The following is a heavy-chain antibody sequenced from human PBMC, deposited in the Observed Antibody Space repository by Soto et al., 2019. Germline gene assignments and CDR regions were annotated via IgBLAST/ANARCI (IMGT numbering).Heavy chain of an antibody. D-gene: IGHD2-2*02. Sequence: QVQLVQSGAEVKKPGSSVKVSCKASGGTFSSYAISWVRQAPGQGLEWMGGIIPIFGTANYAQKFQGRVTITADEATSTAYMELSSLRSEDTAVYYCASSGYCSSTSCYTGGFDYWGQGTLVTVSS. V-gene: IGHV1-69*01. CDR1: GGTFSSYA. CDR3: ASSGYCSSTSCYTGGFDY. J-gene: IGHJ4*02. CDR2: IIPIFGTA.